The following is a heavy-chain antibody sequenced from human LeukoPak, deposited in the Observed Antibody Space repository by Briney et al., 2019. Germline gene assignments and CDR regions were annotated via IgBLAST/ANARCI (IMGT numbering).Heavy chain of an antibody. CDR2: ISSSGSTI. V-gene: IGHV3-48*04. D-gene: IGHD4-11*01. Sequence: GGSLRLSCAASGFTFSSYSMNWVRQAPGKGLEWVSYISSSGSTIHYADSVRGRFTISRDNAKKSLYLQMNSLRAEDTAVYYCARRGLPFYYYYMDVWGKGTTVIVSS. CDR3: ARRGLPFYYYYMDV. J-gene: IGHJ6*03. CDR1: GFTFSSYS.